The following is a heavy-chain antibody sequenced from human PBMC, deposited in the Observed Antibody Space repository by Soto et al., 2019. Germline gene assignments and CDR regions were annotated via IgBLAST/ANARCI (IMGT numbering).Heavy chain of an antibody. Sequence: EVQLVESGEGLVQPGGSLRLSCEASGFTFRNYDMHWVRQGTGKGLEWVSGISAAGDPYYADSVEGRFTISRENAQNSFFLQMNSLRVGDTAVYYCARTDRDFYGLDVWGQGTTVIVSS. V-gene: IGHV3-13*05. J-gene: IGHJ6*02. CDR2: ISAAGDP. CDR1: GFTFRNYD. CDR3: ARTDRDFYGLDV.